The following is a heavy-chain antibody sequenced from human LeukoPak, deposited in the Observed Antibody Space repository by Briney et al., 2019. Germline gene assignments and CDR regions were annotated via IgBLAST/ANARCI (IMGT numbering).Heavy chain of an antibody. D-gene: IGHD3-22*01. CDR3: AKDIADHYYDSSGYYPD. CDR2: IYSGGST. CDR1: GFTVSSNY. J-gene: IGHJ4*02. V-gene: IGHV3-53*01. Sequence: GGSLRLSCAASGFTVSSNYMSWVRQAPGKGLEWVSVIYSGGSTYYADSVKGRFTISRDNSKNTLYLQMNSLKAEDTAVYYCAKDIADHYYDSSGYYPDWGQGTLVTVSS.